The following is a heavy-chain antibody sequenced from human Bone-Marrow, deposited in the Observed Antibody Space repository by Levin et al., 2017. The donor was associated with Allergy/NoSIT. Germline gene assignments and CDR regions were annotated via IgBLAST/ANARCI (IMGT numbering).Heavy chain of an antibody. CDR1: GGSISSGDYY. CDR3: ARELANLFNYYDSSGYYYPYYFDY. Sequence: SQTLSLTCTVSGGSISSGDYYWSWIRQPPGKGLEWIGYIYYSGSTYYNPSLKSRVTISVDTSKNQFSLKLSSVTAADTAVYYCARELANLFNYYDSSGYYYPYYFDYWGQGTLVTVSS. V-gene: IGHV4-30-4*01. CDR2: IYYSGST. J-gene: IGHJ4*02. D-gene: IGHD3-22*01.